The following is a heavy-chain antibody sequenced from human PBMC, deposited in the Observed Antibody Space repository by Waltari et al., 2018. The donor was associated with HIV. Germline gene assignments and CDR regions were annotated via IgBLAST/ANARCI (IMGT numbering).Heavy chain of an antibody. J-gene: IGHJ2*01. CDR1: GGTFSSYA. Sequence: QVQLVQSGAEVKKPGSSVKVSCKASGGTFSSYAISWVRQAPGQGLEWMGRIIPILGIANYAQKFQGRVTITADKSTSTAYMELSSLRSEDTAVYYCARDPGRYGGNSVGWYFDLWGRGTLVTVSS. D-gene: IGHD4-17*01. CDR2: IIPILGIA. V-gene: IGHV1-69*04. CDR3: ARDPGRYGGNSVGWYFDL.